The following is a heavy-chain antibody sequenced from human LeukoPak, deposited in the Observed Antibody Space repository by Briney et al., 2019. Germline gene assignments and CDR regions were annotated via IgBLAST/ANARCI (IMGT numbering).Heavy chain of an antibody. J-gene: IGHJ5*02. Sequence: GGSLRLSCVGSGFIFSSYSMNWVRQAPGKGLEWISYISSSSGTIYYADSVKGRFTISRDNAKNSLYLQMNSLRAEDTAVYYCARDHSTYCYDSSGYYPWGQGTLVTVSS. D-gene: IGHD3-22*01. CDR3: ARDHSTYCYDSSGYYP. V-gene: IGHV3-48*04. CDR2: ISSSSGTI. CDR1: GFIFSSYS.